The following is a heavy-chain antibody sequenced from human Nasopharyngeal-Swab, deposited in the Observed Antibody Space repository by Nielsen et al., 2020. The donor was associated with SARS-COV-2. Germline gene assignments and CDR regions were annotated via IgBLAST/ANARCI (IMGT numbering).Heavy chain of an antibody. V-gene: IGHV3-23*01. J-gene: IGHJ6*02. Sequence: GESLKISCAASGIIFDDYAMHWVRQAPGKGLEWVSIISGSGDTTYYADSVKDRFTISRDNSKNTLYLQTNSLRVEDTAVYYCAKAPYLRGLDVWGQGTTVTVSS. CDR2: ISGSGDTT. D-gene: IGHD2-21*01. CDR3: AKAPYLRGLDV. CDR1: GIIFDDYA.